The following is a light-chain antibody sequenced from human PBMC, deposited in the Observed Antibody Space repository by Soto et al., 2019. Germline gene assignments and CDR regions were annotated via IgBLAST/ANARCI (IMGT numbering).Light chain of an antibody. CDR1: QTVSITY. CDR2: GAS. Sequence: PGESATLSCRASQTVSITYLTWYQQKPGQAPRLLILGASTRATGIPARFSGSGSGTEFTLTISSLQSEDFAVYYCKQYNTWPPFTFGQGTRLEIK. V-gene: IGKV3-15*01. CDR3: KQYNTWPPFT. J-gene: IGKJ5*01.